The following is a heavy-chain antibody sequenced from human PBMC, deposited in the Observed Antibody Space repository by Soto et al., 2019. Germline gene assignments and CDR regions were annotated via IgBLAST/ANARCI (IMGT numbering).Heavy chain of an antibody. Sequence: QVQLVESGGGVVQPGRSLRLSCAASGFTVSSYVMHWFRQSPGKGLEWVAVITYDGSNKYYADSVKGRFSISRDNSKNPLYQRMSDVKAADTSWYYCATVGRLWWVDYWGQGTMVTVSS. CDR2: ITYDGSNK. D-gene: IGHD5-18*01. CDR3: ATVGRLWWVDY. J-gene: IGHJ4*02. CDR1: GFTVSSYV. V-gene: IGHV3-30-3*01.